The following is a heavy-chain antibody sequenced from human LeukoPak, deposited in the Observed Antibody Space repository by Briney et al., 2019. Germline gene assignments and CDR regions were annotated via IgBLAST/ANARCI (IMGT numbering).Heavy chain of an antibody. Sequence: GGSLRLSCAASGFTFNSNAMTWVRQAPGKGLEWVSGLSGSGGSTFYADSVKGRFTISRDNAKNSLYLQMNSLRAEDTAVYYCARDFVGAFDYWGQGTLVAVSS. V-gene: IGHV3-23*01. D-gene: IGHD1-26*01. CDR2: LSGSGGST. CDR1: GFTFNSNA. J-gene: IGHJ4*02. CDR3: ARDFVGAFDY.